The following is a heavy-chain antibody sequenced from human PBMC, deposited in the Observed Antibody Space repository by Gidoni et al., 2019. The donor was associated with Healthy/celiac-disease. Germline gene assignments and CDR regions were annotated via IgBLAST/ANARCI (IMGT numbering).Heavy chain of an antibody. Sequence: EVQLVESGGGLVKPGGSLRLSCAASGFTFSNAWMSWVRQAPGKGLEWVGRIKSKTDGGTTDYAAPVKGRFTISRDDSKNTLYLQMNSLKTEDTAVYYCTTSPLFCPFYPYYYYGMDVWGQGTTVTVSS. J-gene: IGHJ6*02. CDR2: IKSKTDGGTT. D-gene: IGHD3-3*01. CDR3: TTSPLFCPFYPYYYYGMDV. V-gene: IGHV3-15*01. CDR1: GFTFSNAW.